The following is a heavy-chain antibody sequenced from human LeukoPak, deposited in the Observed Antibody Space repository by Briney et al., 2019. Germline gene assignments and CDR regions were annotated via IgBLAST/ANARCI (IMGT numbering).Heavy chain of an antibody. CDR2: IKQDGSDK. D-gene: IGHD6-13*01. V-gene: IGHV3-7*03. CDR3: ARVGSSSSWYVLRPVDS. Sequence: PGGSLRLSCAASGFTFSGYWMSWVRQAPGKGLEWVANIKQDGSDKYYVDSVKGRFTISRDNAKNSLYLQMNSLRAEDTAVYYCARVGSSSSWYVLRPVDSCGQGTLVTVSS. J-gene: IGHJ4*02. CDR1: GFTFSGYW.